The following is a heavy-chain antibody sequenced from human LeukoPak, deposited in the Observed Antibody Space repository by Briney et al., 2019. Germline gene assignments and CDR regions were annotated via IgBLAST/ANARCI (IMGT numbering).Heavy chain of an antibody. CDR2: IYHSGST. V-gene: IGHV4-38-2*02. J-gene: IGHJ3*02. CDR3: ARDRLVVPAATGAFDI. CDR1: GHSIINSYY. Sequence: SETLSLTCTVSGHSIINSYYWGWIRQPPGKGLEWIGSIYHSGSTYYNPSLKSRVTISIDTSKNQFSLKLSSVTAADTAVYYCARDRLVVPAATGAFDIWGQGTMVTVSS. D-gene: IGHD2-2*01.